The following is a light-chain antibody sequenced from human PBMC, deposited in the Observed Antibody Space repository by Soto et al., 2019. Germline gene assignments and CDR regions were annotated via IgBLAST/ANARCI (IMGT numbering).Light chain of an antibody. CDR1: QGISSY. J-gene: IGKJ1*01. V-gene: IGKV1-9*01. CDR2: AAS. Sequence: DIQLTQSPSFLSASVGDRVTITCRASQGISSYLAWYQEEPGKAPKLLIYAASTLQSGVPSRFSGSGSGTEFTLTISSLQPEDFATYYCQQVDSYPLTFGQGTKVDIK. CDR3: QQVDSYPLT.